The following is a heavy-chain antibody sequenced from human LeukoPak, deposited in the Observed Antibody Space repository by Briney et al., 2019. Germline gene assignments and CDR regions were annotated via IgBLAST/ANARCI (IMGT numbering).Heavy chain of an antibody. Sequence: SETLSLTCTVSGGSISSSSYNWVWIRQPPGKRLEWIGNIYYSGTTYYSPSLKSRVTISVDTSKNQFSLKLSSVTAADTAVYYCARVGSGGPNPKFDYWGQGTLVTVSS. J-gene: IGHJ4*02. CDR1: GGSISSSSYN. CDR2: IYYSGTT. D-gene: IGHD2-15*01. V-gene: IGHV4-39*02. CDR3: ARVGSGGPNPKFDY.